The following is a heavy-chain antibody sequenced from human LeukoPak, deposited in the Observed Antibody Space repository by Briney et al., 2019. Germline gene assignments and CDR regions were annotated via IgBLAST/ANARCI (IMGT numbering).Heavy chain of an antibody. CDR3: ARFGSGSYYGPYYFDY. Sequence: SETLSLTCTVSGGSISSSSYYWGWIRQPPGKGLEWIGRIYYSGSTYYNPSLKSRVTISVDTSKNQFSLKLSSVTAADTAVYYCARFGSGSYYGPYYFDYWGQGTLVTVSS. V-gene: IGHV4-39*01. J-gene: IGHJ4*02. D-gene: IGHD1-26*01. CDR1: GGSISSSSYY. CDR2: IYYSGST.